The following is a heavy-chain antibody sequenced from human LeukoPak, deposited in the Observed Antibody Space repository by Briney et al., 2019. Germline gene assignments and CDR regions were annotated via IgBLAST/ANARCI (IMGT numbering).Heavy chain of an antibody. CDR2: INPNSGGT. V-gene: IGHV1-2*02. J-gene: IGHJ6*03. D-gene: IGHD6-6*01. CDR3: ARDHGYSSSHYYYYYMDV. Sequence: ASVKVSCKASGYTFTSYDINWVRQATGQGLEWMGWINPNSGGTNYAQKFQGRVTMTRDTSISTAYMELSRLRSDDTAVYYCARDHGYSSSHYYYYYMDVWGKGTTVTVSS. CDR1: GYTFTSYD.